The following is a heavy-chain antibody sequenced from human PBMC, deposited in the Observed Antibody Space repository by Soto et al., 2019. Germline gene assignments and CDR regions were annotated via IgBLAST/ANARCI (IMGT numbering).Heavy chain of an antibody. CDR1: GFTVSSNY. CDR3: ARDRVLTGTTTYGMDV. Sequence: EVQLVETGGGLIQPGGSLRLSCAASGFTVSSNYMSWVRQAPGKGLEWVSVIYSGGSTYYADSVKGRFTISRDNSKNTLYLQMNSLRAEHTAVYYCARDRVLTGTTTYGMDVWGQGTTVTVSS. V-gene: IGHV3-53*02. D-gene: IGHD1-7*01. CDR2: IYSGGST. J-gene: IGHJ6*02.